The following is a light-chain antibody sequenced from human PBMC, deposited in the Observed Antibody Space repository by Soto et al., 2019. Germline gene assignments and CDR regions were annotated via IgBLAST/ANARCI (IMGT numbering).Light chain of an antibody. CDR3: SSYTGGNTSYV. Sequence: SVLTQPPSVSGAPGQRVTISCTGSISNIGAGYAVHWYQQLPGKAPKLLIYGNTNRPSGVPDRFSGSKSGTSASLAITGLQAEDEADYYCSSYTGGNTSYVFGTGTKVTVL. J-gene: IGLJ1*01. V-gene: IGLV1-40*01. CDR1: ISNIGAGYA. CDR2: GNT.